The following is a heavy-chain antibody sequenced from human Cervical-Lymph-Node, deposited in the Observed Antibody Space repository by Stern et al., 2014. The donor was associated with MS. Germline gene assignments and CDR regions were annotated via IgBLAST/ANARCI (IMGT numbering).Heavy chain of an antibody. D-gene: IGHD6-19*01. CDR3: ARQLSSEALDY. V-gene: IGHV5-51*01. CDR1: GYTFTTYW. CDR2: FYPADSDT. J-gene: IGHJ4*02. Sequence: VQLVQSGAEVKKPGESLKISCKGSGYTFTTYWIGWVRRMPGKGLEWMGMFYPADSDTRYSPSFQGQVTFSADKSISTAYLQWSSLKASDTAMYFCARQLSSEALDYWGPGTLVTVSS.